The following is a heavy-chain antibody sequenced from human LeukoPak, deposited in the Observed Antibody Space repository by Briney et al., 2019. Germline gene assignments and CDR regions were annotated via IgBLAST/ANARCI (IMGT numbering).Heavy chain of an antibody. J-gene: IGHJ4*02. D-gene: IGHD1-26*01. V-gene: IGHV4-30-4*01. CDR2: IHDSGST. CDR3: ALGSGTRSGSYYGD. CDR1: GASISSGDYH. Sequence: SETLSLTCTVSGASISSGDYHWNWIRQPPGKGLEWIGFIHDSGSTYYNPSLKSRVTISVDTSKNQFSLKLSSVTAADTAVYYCALGSGTRSGSYYGDWGQGTLVTVSS.